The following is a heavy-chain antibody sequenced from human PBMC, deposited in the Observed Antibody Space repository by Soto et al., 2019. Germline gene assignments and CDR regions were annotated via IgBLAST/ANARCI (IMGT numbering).Heavy chain of an antibody. V-gene: IGHV3-33*01. CDR1: GFTFSSYG. J-gene: IGHJ4*02. Sequence: QVQLVESGGGVVQPGRSLRLSCAASGFTFSSYGMHWVRQAPGKGLEWVAVIWYDGSNKYYADSVKGRFTISRDNSKNPLYRQMNSLRAEDTAVYYCARGGGPTAVLGYWGQGTLVTVSS. D-gene: IGHD4-17*01. CDR2: IWYDGSNK. CDR3: ARGGGPTAVLGY.